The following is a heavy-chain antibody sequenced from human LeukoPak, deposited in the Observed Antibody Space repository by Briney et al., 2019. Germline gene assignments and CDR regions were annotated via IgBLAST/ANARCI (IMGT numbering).Heavy chain of an antibody. V-gene: IGHV3-21*04. D-gene: IGHD3-22*01. J-gene: IGHJ4*02. CDR1: GFTFSSYS. Sequence: GGSLRLSCAASGFTFSSYSMNWVRQAPGKGLEWVSSISSSSSYIYYADSVKGRFTISRDNAKNSLYLQMNSLRAEDTAVYYCAKDSYYYDSSGYEGDYWGQGTLVTVSS. CDR3: AKDSYYYDSSGYEGDY. CDR2: ISSSSSYI.